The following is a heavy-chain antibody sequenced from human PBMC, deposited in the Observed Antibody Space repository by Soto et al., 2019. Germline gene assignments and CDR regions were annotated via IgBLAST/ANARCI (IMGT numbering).Heavy chain of an antibody. V-gene: IGHV4-4*07. D-gene: IGHD3-10*01. Sequence: SETLSLTCTVSGGSISSYYWSWIRQPAGKGLEWIGRIYTSGSTNYNPSLKSRVTMSVDTSKNQFSLNLSSVTAAADTAVYYCARDRITLANDAFDIWGQGTMVT. CDR2: IYTSGST. J-gene: IGHJ3*02. CDR1: GGSISSYY. CDR3: ARDRITLANDAFDI.